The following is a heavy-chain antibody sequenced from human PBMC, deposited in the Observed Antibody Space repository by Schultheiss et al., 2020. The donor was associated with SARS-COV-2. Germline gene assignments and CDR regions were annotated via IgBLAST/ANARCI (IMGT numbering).Heavy chain of an antibody. J-gene: IGHJ4*02. V-gene: IGHV3-48*01. CDR3: ARARGQIAAQYYFDY. CDR1: GFTFDDYT. D-gene: IGHD6-6*01. Sequence: GESLKISCKASGFTFDDYTMHWVRQAPGKGLEWVSYISSSGSTIYYADSVKGRFTISRDNSKITLYLQMNSLRAEDTAVYYCARARGQIAAQYYFDYWGQGTLVTVSS. CDR2: ISSSGSTI.